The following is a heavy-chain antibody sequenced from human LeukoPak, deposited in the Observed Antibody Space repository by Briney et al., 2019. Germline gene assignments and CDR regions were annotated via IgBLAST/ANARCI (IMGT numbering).Heavy chain of an antibody. CDR2: MKKDGSET. V-gene: IGHV3-7*01. J-gene: IGHJ4*02. Sequence: TGGSLRLSCVVSGFTFSSYSIIWVRQAPGKGLQWVANMKKDGSETNYGDSVKGRFTISRDNAKNSLYLQMNSLRAEDTAVYYCGRHRSGSGTYFIDHWGQGTLVSVSS. D-gene: IGHD3-10*01. CDR3: GRHRSGSGTYFIDH. CDR1: GFTFSSYS.